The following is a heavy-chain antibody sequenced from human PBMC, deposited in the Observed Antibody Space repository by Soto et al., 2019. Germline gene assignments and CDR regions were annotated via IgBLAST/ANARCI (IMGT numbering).Heavy chain of an antibody. V-gene: IGHV3-23*01. CDR3: AKAAQNWGISWFDP. CDR2: ISGSGGST. Sequence: GGSLRLSCAASGFTFSSYAMSWVRQAPGKGLEWVSAISGSGGSTYYADSVKGRFTISRDNSKNTLYLQMNSLRAEDAAVYVCAKAAQNWGISWFDPWGQGTLVTVSS. D-gene: IGHD7-27*01. J-gene: IGHJ5*02. CDR1: GFTFSSYA.